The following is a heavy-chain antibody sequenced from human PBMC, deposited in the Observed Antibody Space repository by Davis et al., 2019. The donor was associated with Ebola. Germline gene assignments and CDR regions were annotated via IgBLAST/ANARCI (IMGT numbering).Heavy chain of an antibody. J-gene: IGHJ6*03. Sequence: GESLKISCAASGFTFSGSAMHWVRQASGKGLEWVGRIRSKANSYATAYAASVKGRFTISRDDLKNTAYLQMNSLKTEDTAVYYCTRRGEGYCSSTSCYTFGSYYYYYMDVWGKGTTVTVSS. CDR2: IRSKANSYAT. V-gene: IGHV3-73*01. CDR1: GFTFSGSA. CDR3: TRRGEGYCSSTSCYTFGSYYYYYMDV. D-gene: IGHD2-2*02.